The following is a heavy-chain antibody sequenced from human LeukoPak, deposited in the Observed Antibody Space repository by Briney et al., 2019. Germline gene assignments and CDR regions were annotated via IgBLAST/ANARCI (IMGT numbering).Heavy chain of an antibody. V-gene: IGHV4-59*01. Sequence: PSETLSLTCTVSGGSISSYYWSWIRQHPGKGLEWIGYIYYSGSTNYNPSLKSRVTISVDTAKNQFSLKLSSVTAADTAVYYCARGGYSYGYDDDFDYWGQGTLVTVSS. D-gene: IGHD5-18*01. CDR1: GGSISSYY. CDR3: ARGGYSYGYDDDFDY. J-gene: IGHJ4*02. CDR2: IYYSGST.